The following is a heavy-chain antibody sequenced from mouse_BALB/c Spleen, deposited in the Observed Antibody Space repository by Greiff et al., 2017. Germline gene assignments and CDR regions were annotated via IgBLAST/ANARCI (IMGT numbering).Heavy chain of an antibody. CDR2: ISYDGSN. V-gene: IGHV3-6*02. Sequence: EVKLQESGPGLVKPSQSLSLTCSVTGYSITSGYYWNWIRQFPGNKLEWMGYISYDGSNNYNPSLKNRISITRDTSKNQFFLKLNSVTTEDTATYYCARVGNYGSSYRYAMDYWGQGTSVTVSS. CDR3: ARVGNYGSSYRYAMDY. CDR1: GYSITSGYY. J-gene: IGHJ4*01. D-gene: IGHD1-1*01.